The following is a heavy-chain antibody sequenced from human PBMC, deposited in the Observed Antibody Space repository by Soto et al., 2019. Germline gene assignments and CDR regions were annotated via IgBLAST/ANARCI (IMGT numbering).Heavy chain of an antibody. J-gene: IGHJ6*02. V-gene: IGHV1-69*13. CDR2: IIPIFGTA. D-gene: IGHD2-2*01. CDR1: GGTFSSYA. Sequence: SVKVSCKASGGTFSSYAISWVRQAPGQGLEWMGGIIPIFGTANYAQKFQGRVTITADESTSTAYMELSSLRSEDTAVYYCARVPHPDIVLVPAATDRHYYGMDVWGQGTTVTVSS. CDR3: ARVPHPDIVLVPAATDRHYYGMDV.